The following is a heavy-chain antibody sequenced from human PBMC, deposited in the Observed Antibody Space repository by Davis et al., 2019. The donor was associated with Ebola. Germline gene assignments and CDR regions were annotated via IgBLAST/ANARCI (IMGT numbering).Heavy chain of an antibody. Sequence: KVSCKDSGNSFTSHWIGWVRQMPGKGLDWMGIIYTGDSDTRYSPSFGGQVTISADKSMKTAFLQWSSLKASDSGMYYCASLRRTITGMDDGFDIWGQGTMVTVSS. V-gene: IGHV5-51*01. CDR2: IYTGDSDT. CDR3: ASLRRTITGMDDGFDI. D-gene: IGHD2-8*02. J-gene: IGHJ3*02. CDR1: GNSFTSHW.